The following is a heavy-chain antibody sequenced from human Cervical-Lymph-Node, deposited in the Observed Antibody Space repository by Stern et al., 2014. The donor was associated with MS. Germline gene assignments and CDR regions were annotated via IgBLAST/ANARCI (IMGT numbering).Heavy chain of an antibody. CDR2: IFSNNEK. Sequence: QITLKESGPVLVKPTETLTLTCTVSGFSLSNSRMGVIWLRQPPGHALEWLAPIFSNNEKYARTSPKSRLTISKDTSKSQVVLTMTNMDPVDTATYYCARIKGPMIVVSSGHFDYWGQGTLVTVSS. D-gene: IGHD3-22*01. J-gene: IGHJ4*02. V-gene: IGHV2-26*01. CDR3: ARIKGPMIVVSSGHFDY. CDR1: GFSLSNSRMG.